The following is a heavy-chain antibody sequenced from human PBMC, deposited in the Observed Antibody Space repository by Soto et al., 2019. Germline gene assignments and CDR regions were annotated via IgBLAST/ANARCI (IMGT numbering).Heavy chain of an antibody. CDR2: INGDGSST. V-gene: IGHV3-74*01. CDR1: GFTFTDYW. J-gene: IGHJ4*02. D-gene: IGHD6-6*01. CDR3: ASGVRGSYGFDF. Sequence: EVQLVESGGGLLQPGGSLRLSCAASGFTFTDYWMHWVRQVPGKGLVWVSRINGDGSSTNYADSVKGRFTISRDNAKNTVHLQMNSLRAEDTALFYCASGVRGSYGFDFWGQGTLVTVSS.